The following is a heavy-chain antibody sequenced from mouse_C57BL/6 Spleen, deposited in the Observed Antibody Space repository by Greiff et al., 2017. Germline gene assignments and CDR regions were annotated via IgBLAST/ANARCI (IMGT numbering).Heavy chain of an antibody. CDR1: GYTFTSYW. J-gene: IGHJ4*01. V-gene: IGHV1-59*01. CDR2: IDPSDSYT. CDR3: ARKENYDGNYYAMDY. Sequence: VQLQQPGAELVRPGTSVKLSCKASGYTFTSYWMHWVKQRPGQGLEWIGVIDPSDSYTNYNQKFKGKATLTVDTSSSTAYMQLSSLTSEDSAVYYGARKENYDGNYYAMDYWGQGTSVTVSS. D-gene: IGHD2-4*01.